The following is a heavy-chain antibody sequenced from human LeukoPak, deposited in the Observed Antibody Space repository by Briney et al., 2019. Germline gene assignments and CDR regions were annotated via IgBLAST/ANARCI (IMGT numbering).Heavy chain of an antibody. D-gene: IGHD6-13*01. J-gene: IGHJ6*02. CDR3: ARAEYSSSWYAHYGMDV. V-gene: IGHV4-4*07. CDR1: GGSISSYY. Sequence: ETLSLTCTVSGGSISSYYWSWIRQPAGKGLEWIGRIYTSGSTNYNPSLKSRVTMSVDTSKNQFSLKLSSVTAADTAVYYCARAEYSSSWYAHYGMDVWGQGTTVTVSS. CDR2: IYTSGST.